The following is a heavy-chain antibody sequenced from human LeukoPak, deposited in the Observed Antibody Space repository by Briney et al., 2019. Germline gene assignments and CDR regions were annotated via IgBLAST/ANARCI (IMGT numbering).Heavy chain of an antibody. CDR2: ISGSGGST. CDR3: AKDSCSSTSCYSVFDY. Sequence: GGSLRLSCAASGFTFSSYAMSWVRQAPGKGLEWVSAISGSGGSTYYADSVKGRFTISRDNSKNTLYLQMNSLRAEDTAVYYCAKDSCSSTSCYSVFDYWGQGTLVTVSS. D-gene: IGHD2-2*01. J-gene: IGHJ4*02. CDR1: GFTFSSYA. V-gene: IGHV3-23*01.